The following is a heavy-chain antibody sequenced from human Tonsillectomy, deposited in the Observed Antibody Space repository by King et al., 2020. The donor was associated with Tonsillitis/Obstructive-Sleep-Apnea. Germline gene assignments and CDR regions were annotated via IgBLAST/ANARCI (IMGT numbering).Heavy chain of an antibody. D-gene: IGHD3-10*01. Sequence: VQLVESGGGLVQPGGSLRLSCAASGFTFSSYSMNWVRQAPVKGLEWGSYISSSSSTIYYADSVKGRFTISRDNAKKSLYLQTNSLRDEDTAVYDCARALCASVLPNFAYWGQGTLVTVSS. CDR1: GFTFSSYS. CDR2: ISSSSSTI. CDR3: ARALCASVLPNFAY. V-gene: IGHV3-48*02. J-gene: IGHJ4*02.